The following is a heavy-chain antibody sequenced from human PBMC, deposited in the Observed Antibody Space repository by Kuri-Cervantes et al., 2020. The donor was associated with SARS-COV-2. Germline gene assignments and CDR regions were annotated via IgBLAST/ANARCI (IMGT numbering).Heavy chain of an antibody. V-gene: IGHV4-38-2*02. D-gene: IGHD2-2*01. CDR2: IYHSGST. Sequence: GSLRLSCTVSGYSISSGYYWGWIRQPPGKGLEWIGSIYHSGSTYYNPSLKSRVTISVDTSKNQFSLKLTSVTAADTAVYYCARDIVVVPAATLDFGYYYYYMDVWGKGTTVTVSS. CDR3: ARDIVVVPAATLDFGYYYYYMDV. J-gene: IGHJ6*03. CDR1: GYSISSGYY.